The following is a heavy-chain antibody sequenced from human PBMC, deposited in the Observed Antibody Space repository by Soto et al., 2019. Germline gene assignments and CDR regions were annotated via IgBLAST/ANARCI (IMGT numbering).Heavy chain of an antibody. V-gene: IGHV3-23*01. CDR3: GKDHPALEY. J-gene: IGHJ4*01. Sequence: GGSLRLSCAASGFTFSSYAMSWVRQAPGKGLEWVSAISGSGGSTYYADSVKGRFTISRDNSKNTLFLQMNSLTPDDTAMYYCGKDHPALEYWGHGTLVTVSS. CDR1: GFTFSSYA. CDR2: ISGSGGST.